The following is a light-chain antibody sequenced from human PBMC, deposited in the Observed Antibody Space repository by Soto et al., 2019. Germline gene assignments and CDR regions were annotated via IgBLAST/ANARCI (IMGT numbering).Light chain of an antibody. CDR1: QTISSW. CDR2: KAS. V-gene: IGKV1-5*03. Sequence: DVQMTESPSSRSRSVGDRVTITCRASQTISSWLAWYQQKPGKAPKLLIYKASTLKSGVPSRFSGSGSGTEFTLTISSLQPDDFATYYCQHYNSYSEAFGQGTNVDIK. CDR3: QHYNSYSEA. J-gene: IGKJ1*01.